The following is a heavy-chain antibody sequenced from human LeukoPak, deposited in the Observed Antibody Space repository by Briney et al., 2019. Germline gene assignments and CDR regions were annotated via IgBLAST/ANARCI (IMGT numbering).Heavy chain of an antibody. J-gene: IGHJ4*02. CDR1: DDSMISYH. Sequence: SETLSLTCSVSDDSMISYHWSWIRQSAGKGLEWIGRIYSTGSTDYNPSLMSRVTMSVDTAKKQFSLKLRSVTAADTAIYYCARDSADGNDYWGQGTLVTVSS. V-gene: IGHV4-4*07. CDR2: IYSTGST. D-gene: IGHD5-24*01. CDR3: ARDSADGNDY.